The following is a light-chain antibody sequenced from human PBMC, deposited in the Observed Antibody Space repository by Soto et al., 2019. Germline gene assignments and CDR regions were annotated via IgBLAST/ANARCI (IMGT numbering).Light chain of an antibody. CDR2: GAS. CDR1: QSVGSN. V-gene: IGKV3-15*01. CDR3: QKFNKWPWT. J-gene: IGKJ1*01. Sequence: EIILTQSPVTLSVCPLERTTLXDRARQSVGSNVACYQQKPGQAPRLLIYGASTRATGVPPRFSGSGSGTEFTLTICSLQSEDFAVYYCQKFNKWPWTFGQGAKVDI.